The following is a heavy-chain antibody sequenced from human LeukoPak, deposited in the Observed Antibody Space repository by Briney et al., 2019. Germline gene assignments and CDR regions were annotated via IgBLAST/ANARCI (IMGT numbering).Heavy chain of an antibody. CDR2: INSDGSST. Sequence: PGGSLRLSCAASGFTFSSHWMYWVRHAPGKGLVWVSRINSDGSSTSYADSVKGRFTNSRDNAKNTLYLQVNSLRVEDTAVYYCASPQSGDYGALYFQHWGPGTLVTVSS. CDR1: GFTFSSHW. V-gene: IGHV3-74*01. J-gene: IGHJ1*01. D-gene: IGHD4-17*01. CDR3: ASPQSGDYGALYFQH.